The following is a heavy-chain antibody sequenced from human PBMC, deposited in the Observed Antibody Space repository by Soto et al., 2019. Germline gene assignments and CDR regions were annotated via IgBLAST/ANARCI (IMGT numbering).Heavy chain of an antibody. CDR1: GFTFSNYG. J-gene: IGHJ4*02. CDR3: ARFSETFAFDY. CDR2: IWHDGGNE. Sequence: GGSLRLSCAASGFTFSNYGMHWVRQAPGKGLEWVAVIWHDGGNEYYADSVKGRFTISRDTSKNTLYLHMNTLRAEDTAVYYCARFSETFAFDYWGQGTLVTVSS. V-gene: IGHV3-33*01.